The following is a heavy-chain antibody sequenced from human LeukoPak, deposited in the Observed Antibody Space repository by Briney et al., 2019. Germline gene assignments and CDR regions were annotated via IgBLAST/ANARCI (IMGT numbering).Heavy chain of an antibody. CDR2: MNPNSGNT. CDR1: GYTFTSSD. V-gene: IGHV1-8*01. CDR3: VRRRWLQAADY. J-gene: IGHJ4*02. Sequence: ASVKVSCKASGYTFTSSDINWVRQATGQGLEWMGWMNPNSGNTGYAQKFQGRVIMTRNTSISTVYMELSSLRSEDTAVYYCVRRRWLQAADYWGQGTLVTVSS. D-gene: IGHD5-24*01.